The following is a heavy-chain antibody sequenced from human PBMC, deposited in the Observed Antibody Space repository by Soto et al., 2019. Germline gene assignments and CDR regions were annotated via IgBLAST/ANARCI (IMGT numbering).Heavy chain of an antibody. Sequence: SVKVSFKASGGTFSSYAISWVRQAPGQGLEWMGGIIPIFGTANYAQKFQGRVTITADKSTSTAYMELSSLRSEDTAVYYCARRHGSYSNYDVRYYYGMDVWGQGTTVTVSS. CDR2: IIPIFGTA. D-gene: IGHD4-4*01. V-gene: IGHV1-69*06. J-gene: IGHJ6*02. CDR1: GGTFSSYA. CDR3: ARRHGSYSNYDVRYYYGMDV.